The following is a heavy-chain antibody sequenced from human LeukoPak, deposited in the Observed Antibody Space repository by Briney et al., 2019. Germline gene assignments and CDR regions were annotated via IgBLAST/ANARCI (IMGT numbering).Heavy chain of an antibody. CDR1: GYTFTSYY. V-gene: IGHV1-46*01. CDR2: INPSGGST. CDR3: ATIVVVPAFYSN. D-gene: IGHD2-2*01. Sequence: GASVKVSCKASGYTFTSYYMHWVRQAPGQGLEWMGIINPSGGSTSYAQKFQGRVTMTRDTSTSTVYMELSSLRSEDTAVYYCATIVVVPAFYSNWGQGTLVTVSS. J-gene: IGHJ4*02.